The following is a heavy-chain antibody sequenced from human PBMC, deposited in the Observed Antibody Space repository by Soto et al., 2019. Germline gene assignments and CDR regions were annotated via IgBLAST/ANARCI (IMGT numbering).Heavy chain of an antibody. J-gene: IGHJ4*02. CDR2: VYWDDDK. CDR1: GFSLSTNGAG. CDR3: AYRLYGGWLTGSYDDY. Sequence: ITLKESGPTLVKPTQTLTLTCTFSGFSLSTNGAGVGWIRQPPAKALQWLAVVYWDDDKRYSPSLKSRLTIAKDPFKNHVVLTMTHMDPVDTATYSCAYRLYGGWLTGSYDDYWGPGTLGNVSS. D-gene: IGHD2-15*01. V-gene: IGHV2-5*02.